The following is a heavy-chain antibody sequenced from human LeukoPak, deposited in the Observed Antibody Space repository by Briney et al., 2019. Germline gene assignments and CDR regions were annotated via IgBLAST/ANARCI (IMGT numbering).Heavy chain of an antibody. V-gene: IGHV1-2*02. Sequence: GASVKVSCKASGYTFTGYYMHWVRQAPGQGLEWMGWINPNSGGTNYAQKFQGRVTMTRDTSISTAYMELSRLRSDDTAVYYCARGPKITIFGVATRKNWFDPWGQGTLVTVSS. J-gene: IGHJ5*02. CDR3: ARGPKITIFGVATRKNWFDP. CDR2: INPNSGGT. CDR1: GYTFTGYY. D-gene: IGHD3-3*01.